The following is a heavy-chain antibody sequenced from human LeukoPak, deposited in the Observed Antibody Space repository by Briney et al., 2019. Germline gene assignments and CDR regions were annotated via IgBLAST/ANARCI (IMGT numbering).Heavy chain of an antibody. V-gene: IGHV3-11*01. J-gene: IGHJ4*02. Sequence: GGSLRLSCAASGFTFSDYYMSWIRQAPGKGLEWVSYISSSGSTIYYADSVKGRFTISRDNAKNSLYLQMNSLRAEDTAVYYCARDRGYDILTGYYRRGSPDYWGQGTLVTVSS. CDR1: GFTFSDYY. D-gene: IGHD3-9*01. CDR3: ARDRGYDILTGYYRRGSPDY. CDR2: ISSSGSTI.